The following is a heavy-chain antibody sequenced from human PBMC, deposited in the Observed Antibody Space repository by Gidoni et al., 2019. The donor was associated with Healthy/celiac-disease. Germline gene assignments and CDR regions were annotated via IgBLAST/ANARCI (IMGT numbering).Heavy chain of an antibody. V-gene: IGHV4-39*01. D-gene: IGHD5-18*01. Sequence: QLQLQESGPGLVKPSQTLSLTCSVSGGSITSSSYYWGWIRQPPGKGLEWLGSIYYSGSTYYNPSLKSRVTISVDTSKIQFSLKLSSVTAADTAVYYCARRKIQLGDAFDIWGQGTMVTVSS. CDR3: ARRKIQLGDAFDI. CDR1: GGSITSSSYY. J-gene: IGHJ3*02. CDR2: IYYSGST.